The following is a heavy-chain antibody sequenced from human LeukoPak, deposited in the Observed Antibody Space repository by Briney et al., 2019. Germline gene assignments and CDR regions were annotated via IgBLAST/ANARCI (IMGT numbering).Heavy chain of an antibody. V-gene: IGHV3-30*03. J-gene: IGHJ4*02. Sequence: PGGSLRLSCAASGFTFSRYGMHWVRQAPGKGLEWVAVISYDGSNKYYADSVKGRFTISRDNSKNTLYLQMNSLRAEDTAVYYCASEGVVVSATPFDYWGQGTLVTVSS. CDR2: ISYDGSNK. CDR1: GFTFSRYG. CDR3: ASEGVVVSATPFDY. D-gene: IGHD2-15*01.